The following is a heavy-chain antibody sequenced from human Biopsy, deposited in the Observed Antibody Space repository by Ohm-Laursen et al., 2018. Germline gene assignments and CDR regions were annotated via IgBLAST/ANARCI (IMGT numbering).Heavy chain of an antibody. Sequence: SLRLSCAASGFTFTSYAMHWVRQAPGKGLEWVAVISYDGSGEYYADSLQGRFIIPRDNPKNTVDLQMNSLRAEDTAVYFCARDGKRWDYSTYFSWHFDLWGRGTLVTVSS. CDR1: GFTFTSYA. D-gene: IGHD4-11*01. CDR2: ISYDGSGE. J-gene: IGHJ2*01. CDR3: ARDGKRWDYSTYFSWHFDL. V-gene: IGHV3-30*03.